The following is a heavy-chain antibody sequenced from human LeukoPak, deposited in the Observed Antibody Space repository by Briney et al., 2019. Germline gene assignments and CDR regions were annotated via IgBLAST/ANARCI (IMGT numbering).Heavy chain of an antibody. CDR2: IWYDGSNK. CDR3: AKDPNYGSGSYYGY. J-gene: IGHJ4*02. V-gene: IGHV3-33*06. D-gene: IGHD3-10*01. CDR1: GFTFSSYG. Sequence: PGRSLRLSCAASGFTFSSYGMHWVRQAPGKGLEWVAVIWYDGSNKYYADSVKGRFTISRDNSKNTLYLQMNSQRAEDTAVYYCAKDPNYGSGSYYGYWGQGTLVTVSS.